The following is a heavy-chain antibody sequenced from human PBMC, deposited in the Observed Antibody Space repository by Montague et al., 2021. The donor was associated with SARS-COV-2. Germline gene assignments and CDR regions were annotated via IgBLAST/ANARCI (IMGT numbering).Heavy chain of an antibody. Sequence: YHNGNTHYSPSLESRLTISVDTSKNQFSLKLTAVTAADTAIYYCARLNYWAPCDFWGQGALVTVSS. CDR3: ARLNYWAPCDF. D-gene: IGHD1-7*01. V-gene: IGHV4-31*02. J-gene: IGHJ4*02. CDR2: YHNGNT.